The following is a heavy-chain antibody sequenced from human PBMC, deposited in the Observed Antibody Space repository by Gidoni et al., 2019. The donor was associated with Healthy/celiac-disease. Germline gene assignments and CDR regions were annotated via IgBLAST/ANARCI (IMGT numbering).Heavy chain of an antibody. Sequence: QVQLVQSGAEVKKPGASVKVSCKASGYTFTGYYMHWVRQAPGQGLEWMGWINPNSGGTNYAQKFQGRVTMTRDTSISTAYMGLSRLRSDDTAVYYCARAPAAAGRIAVAGRFDYWGQGTLVTVSS. CDR3: ARAPAAAGRIAVAGRFDY. CDR1: GYTFTGYY. V-gene: IGHV1-2*02. CDR2: INPNSGGT. J-gene: IGHJ4*02. D-gene: IGHD6-19*01.